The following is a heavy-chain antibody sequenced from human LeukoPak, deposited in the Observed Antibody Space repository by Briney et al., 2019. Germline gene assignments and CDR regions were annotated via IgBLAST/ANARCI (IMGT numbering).Heavy chain of an antibody. J-gene: IGHJ4*02. CDR3: ARRDFDSSGYLSFYFDY. V-gene: IGHV4-38-2*01. CDR1: GYSIRSGYH. D-gene: IGHD3-22*01. CDR2: IYQSGST. Sequence: TSETLSLTCAVSGYSIRSGYHWSWIRQPPGKGLEWIGSIYQSGSTYYNPSLKSRVTISVDTSKNQFSLNLSSVTAASSAVYYCARRDFDSSGYLSFYFDYWGQGTLVTVSS.